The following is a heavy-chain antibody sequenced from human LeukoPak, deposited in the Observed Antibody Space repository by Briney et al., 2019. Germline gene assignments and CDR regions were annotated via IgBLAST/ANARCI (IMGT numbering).Heavy chain of an antibody. V-gene: IGHV3-30-3*01. CDR1: GFTFSSYA. CDR2: ISYDGSNK. CDR3: ARDAYYYGSGSYYQNYYYYGMDV. Sequence: PGRSLRLSCAASGFTFSSYAMHWVRQAPGKGLEWVAVISYDGSNKYYADSVKGRFTISRDNSKNTLYLQMNSLRAEDTAVYYCARDAYYYGSGSYYQNYYYYGMDVWGQGTTVTVSS. D-gene: IGHD3-10*01. J-gene: IGHJ6*02.